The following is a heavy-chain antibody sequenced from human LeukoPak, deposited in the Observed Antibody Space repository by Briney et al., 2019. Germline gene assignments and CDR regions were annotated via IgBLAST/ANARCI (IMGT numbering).Heavy chain of an antibody. CDR3: ARDRYGMATSPIDFAY. Sequence: GASVKVSCKASGYSFSTYGISWVRQAPGQGPEWMGWISAHNGNKKYAEKVQDRVTMTTDTATSTAYMEVRRLRPADTAVYYCARDRYGMATSPIDFAYWGQGSLVTVSS. CDR2: ISAHNGNK. D-gene: IGHD5-24*01. V-gene: IGHV1-18*01. CDR1: GYSFSTYG. J-gene: IGHJ4*02.